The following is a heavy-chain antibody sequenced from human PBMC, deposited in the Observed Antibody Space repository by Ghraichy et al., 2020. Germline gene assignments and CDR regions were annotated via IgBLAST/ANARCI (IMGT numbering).Heavy chain of an antibody. CDR2: IYYSGST. V-gene: IGHV4-39*02. Sequence: SETLSLTCTVSGGSISSSSYYWGWIRQPPGKGLEWIGSIYYSGSTYYNPSLKSRVTISVDTSKNQFSLKLSSVTAADTAVYYCARDEDIVVVPAAIPDPHFQHWGQGTLATVSS. CDR3: ARDEDIVVVPAAIPDPHFQH. D-gene: IGHD2-2*01. J-gene: IGHJ1*01. CDR1: GGSISSSSYY.